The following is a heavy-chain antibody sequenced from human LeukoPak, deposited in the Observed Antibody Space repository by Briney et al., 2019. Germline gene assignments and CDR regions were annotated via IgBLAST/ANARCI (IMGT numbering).Heavy chain of an antibody. Sequence: PGGSLRLSCVVSGITFSGYSMIWVRQAPGKGLEWVAIIWYDGTNKSYADSVKGRFTISRGNSKNTLYLQMNSLRAGDTAVYYCAGGLDAFDIWGQGTMVTVSS. V-gene: IGHV3-33*08. CDR2: IWYDGTNK. CDR1: GITFSGYS. D-gene: IGHD3-16*01. J-gene: IGHJ3*02. CDR3: AGGLDAFDI.